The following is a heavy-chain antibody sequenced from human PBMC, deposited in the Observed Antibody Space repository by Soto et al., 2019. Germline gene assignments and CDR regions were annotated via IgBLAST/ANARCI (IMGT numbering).Heavy chain of an antibody. CDR3: ARGGYYDSSGSRNYHYYGMDV. CDR2: ISPYNDDT. J-gene: IGHJ6*02. Sequence: QAQLVQSGAEVKKPGASVKVSCKASGYTFSSYGIRWVRQAPGQGREGLGWISPYNDDTNYAQKLQGRVTMTTDTSTRTAYMDLRSLRSDDTAVYYCARGGYYDSSGSRNYHYYGMDVWGQGTTVTVSS. CDR1: GYTFSSYG. V-gene: IGHV1-18*01. D-gene: IGHD3-22*01.